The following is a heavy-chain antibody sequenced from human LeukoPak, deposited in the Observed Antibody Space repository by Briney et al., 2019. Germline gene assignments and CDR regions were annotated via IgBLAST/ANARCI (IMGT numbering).Heavy chain of an antibody. Sequence: ASVTVSCKASGGTFSSYAISWVRQAPGQGLEWMGGIISIFGTANYAQKFQGRVTITADESTSTAYMELSSLRSEDTAVYYCARAGHPGYSSGWDLDYWGQGTLVTVSS. CDR1: GGTFSSYA. D-gene: IGHD6-19*01. J-gene: IGHJ4*02. CDR2: IISIFGTA. V-gene: IGHV1-69*13. CDR3: ARAGHPGYSSGWDLDY.